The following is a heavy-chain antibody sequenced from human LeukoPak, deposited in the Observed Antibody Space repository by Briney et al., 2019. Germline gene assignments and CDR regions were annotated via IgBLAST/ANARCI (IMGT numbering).Heavy chain of an antibody. J-gene: IGHJ4*02. CDR3: AREVGRGLFDY. Sequence: SETLSLTCAVSGGSINSSNWWSWVRPPPGKGLEWIGEIYHSGSTKCNPSLKSRVTISVDKSKNQFSLKLNSVTAADTAVYYCAREVGRGLFDYWGQGTLVTVSS. CDR2: IYHSGST. D-gene: IGHD1-26*01. V-gene: IGHV4-4*02. CDR1: GGSINSSNW.